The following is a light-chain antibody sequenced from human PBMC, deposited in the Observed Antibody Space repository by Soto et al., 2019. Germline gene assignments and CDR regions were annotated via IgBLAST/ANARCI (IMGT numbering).Light chain of an antibody. J-gene: IGKJ1*01. CDR2: AAS. Sequence: IQITQSPSSLSASVGDSVTIACRASQSISNYLNWYQQRPGKAPKLLIYAASSLQSGVPSRFSGSGSGTDFTLTISSLKPEDFVTYYCQQTYSTPITFGQGTKVDIK. CDR3: QQTYSTPIT. CDR1: QSISNY. V-gene: IGKV1-39*01.